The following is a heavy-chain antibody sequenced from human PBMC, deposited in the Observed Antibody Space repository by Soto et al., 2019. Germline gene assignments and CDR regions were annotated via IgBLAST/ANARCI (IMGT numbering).Heavy chain of an antibody. J-gene: IGHJ4*02. CDR3: VALAR. CDR2: MKPNSGDT. D-gene: IGHD6-6*01. CDR1: GYTFTTYD. V-gene: IGHV1-8*01. Sequence: QVQLVQSGAEVREPGASVKVSCKTSGYTFTTYDINWVRQASGQGLEWMGWMKPNSGDTGYGQKFQGRVALTRKTSTSTAYMELSGLKSEDTAVYYCVALARWGQGTLVTVSS.